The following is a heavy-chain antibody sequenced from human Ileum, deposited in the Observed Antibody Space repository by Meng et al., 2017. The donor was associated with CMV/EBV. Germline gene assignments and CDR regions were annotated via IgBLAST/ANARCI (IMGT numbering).Heavy chain of an antibody. CDR3: ARNYGSGNWNFFHY. CDR2: IYTSGTT. J-gene: IGHJ4*02. CDR1: GGSISNYY. D-gene: IGHD3-10*01. V-gene: IGHV4-4*07. Sequence: QAPLQESGPGLVKTSETLSLTCYVSGGSISNYYWGWIRQPAGKGLEWIAHIYTSGTTNYNPSLKSRVTMSVDTSRNQFSLKLTSVTAADTAVYYCARNYGSGNWNFFHYWGQGTLVTVSS.